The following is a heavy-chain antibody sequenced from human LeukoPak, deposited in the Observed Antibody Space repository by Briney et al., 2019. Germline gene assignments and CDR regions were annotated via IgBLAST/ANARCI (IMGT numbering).Heavy chain of an antibody. D-gene: IGHD2-21*02. J-gene: IGHJ4*02. CDR2: IYHSGST. V-gene: IGHV4-30-2*01. CDR3: ARGRGVTYY. CDR1: GGSISSGGYS. Sequence: SETLSLTCAVSGGSISSGGYSWSWIRQPPGKGLEWIGYIYHSGSTYYNPSLKSRVTISVDRSKNQFSLKLSSVTAADTAVYYCARGRGVTYYWGQGTLVTVSS.